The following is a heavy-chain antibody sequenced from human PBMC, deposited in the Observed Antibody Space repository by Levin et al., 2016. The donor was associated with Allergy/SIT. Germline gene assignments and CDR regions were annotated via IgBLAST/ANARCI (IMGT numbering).Heavy chain of an antibody. CDR1: GFNFHTHA. CDR3: AKNRGLRYRDYHFDY. D-gene: IGHD4-11*01. J-gene: IGHJ4*02. Sequence: ETLSLTCIASGFNFHTHAMSWVRLAPGKGLEWVSTIGGTGLDIFYADSVKGRFTVSRDNSKNTLYLHMNSLGAEDTAVYYCAKNRGLRYRDYHFDYWGRGALVTVSS. V-gene: IGHV3-23*01. CDR2: IGGTGLDI.